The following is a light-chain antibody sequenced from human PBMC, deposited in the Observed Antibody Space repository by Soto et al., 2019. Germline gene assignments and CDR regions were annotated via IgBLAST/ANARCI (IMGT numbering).Light chain of an antibody. CDR2: AAS. J-gene: IGKJ1*01. CDR3: QQYGNSPQT. Sequence: DMQITQSPSSLSAGLGGRVTITCRASQGIRNDLGWYQQKPGKAPKRLIYAASSLQSGVPSRFSGSGSGTDFTLTISRLEPEDFAVYYCQQYGNSPQTFGQGTKVDIK. CDR1: QGIRND. V-gene: IGKV1-17*01.